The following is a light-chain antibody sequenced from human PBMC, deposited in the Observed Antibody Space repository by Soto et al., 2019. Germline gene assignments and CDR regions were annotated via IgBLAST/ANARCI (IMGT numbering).Light chain of an antibody. CDR2: SAS. Sequence: EVVMTQSPATLSVSPGERATLSCRASQSIRTDLAWYQQKPGQAPSLLIFSASTRATGVPARFSGSGSGTEFTLTISSLQPEDFAVYYCQQYNKWPQWTFGQGTKVDIK. CDR1: QSIRTD. J-gene: IGKJ1*01. V-gene: IGKV3-15*01. CDR3: QQYNKWPQWT.